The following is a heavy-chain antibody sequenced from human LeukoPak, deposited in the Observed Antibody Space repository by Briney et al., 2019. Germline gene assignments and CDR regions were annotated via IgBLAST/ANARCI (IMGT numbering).Heavy chain of an antibody. J-gene: IGHJ3*02. V-gene: IGHV3-33*01. Sequence: PGGSLRLSCAASGFTFSSYGMHWVRQAPGKGLEWVAVICYDGSNKYYADSVKGRFTISRDNSKNTLYLQMNSLRAEDTAVYYCARDLPYYYDSSDDAFDIWGQGTMVTVSS. CDR3: ARDLPYYYDSSDDAFDI. CDR2: ICYDGSNK. CDR1: GFTFSSYG. D-gene: IGHD3-22*01.